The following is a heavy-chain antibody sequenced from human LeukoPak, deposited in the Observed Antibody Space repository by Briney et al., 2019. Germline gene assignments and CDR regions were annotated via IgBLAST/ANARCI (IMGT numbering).Heavy chain of an antibody. CDR1: GFTFDDYG. J-gene: IGHJ3*02. CDR2: INWNGGST. V-gene: IGHV3-20*01. CDR3: AREAYCGGDCYSYDAFDI. D-gene: IGHD2-21*01. Sequence: PGGSLRLSCAASGFTFDDYGMSWVRQAPGKGLEWVSGINWNGGSTGYADSVKGRFTISRDNAKNSLYLQMNSLRAEDTALYHCAREAYCGGDCYSYDAFDIWGQGTMVTVSS.